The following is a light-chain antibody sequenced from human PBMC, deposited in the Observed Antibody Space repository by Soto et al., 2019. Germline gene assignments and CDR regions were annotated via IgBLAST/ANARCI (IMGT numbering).Light chain of an antibody. CDR2: EVS. CDR3: SSYTSSSRYV. J-gene: IGLJ1*01. V-gene: IGLV2-14*01. Sequence: QSVLTQPASVSGSPGQSITISCTGTSSDVGGYNYVSWYQQHPGKAPKLMIYEVSNRPSGVSNRFSGSKSGNTASLTISGLQAEDEADHYCSSYTSSSRYVFGTGTKVTVL. CDR1: SSDVGGYNY.